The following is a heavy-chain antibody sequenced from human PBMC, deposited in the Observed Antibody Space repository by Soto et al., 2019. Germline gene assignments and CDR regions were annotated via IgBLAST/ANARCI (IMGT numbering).Heavy chain of an antibody. CDR1: GYTFSSNS. CDR2: ISSSSSTI. J-gene: IGHJ4*02. D-gene: IGHD3-9*01. CDR3: ARSRADGRYAFDY. V-gene: IGHV3-48*02. Sequence: EVQLVESGGGLVQPGGSLRLSCAASGYTFSSNSMNWVRQAPGKGLEWVSYISSSSSTIYYTDSVKGRFTISRDNANNSLYLQMSSLRDDDTAVYYCARSRADGRYAFDYWGQGTLVTVAS.